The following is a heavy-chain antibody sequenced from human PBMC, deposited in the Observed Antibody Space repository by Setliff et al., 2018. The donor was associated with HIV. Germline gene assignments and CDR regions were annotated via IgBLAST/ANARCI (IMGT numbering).Heavy chain of an antibody. CDR3: ARTSTTTGTTLNWFDP. CDR2: ISSNIIYI. Sequence: PGGSLRLSCAASGLTLSTYTMNWVRQAPGKGLEWISSISSNIIYIYYADSVRGRFTISRDNAKNSLYLQMNSLRVEDTAVYYCARTSTTTGTTLNWFDPWGQGTLVTVSS. D-gene: IGHD1-1*01. CDR1: GLTLSTYT. V-gene: IGHV3-21*01. J-gene: IGHJ5*02.